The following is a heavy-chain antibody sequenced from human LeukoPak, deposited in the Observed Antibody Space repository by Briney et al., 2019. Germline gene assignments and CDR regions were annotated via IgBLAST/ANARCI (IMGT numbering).Heavy chain of an antibody. CDR1: GFTFSSYE. D-gene: IGHD3-22*01. V-gene: IGHV3-48*03. CDR2: ISSSGSTI. CDR3: VTFYYDSSGSYVHY. Sequence: GGSLRLSCAASGFTFSSYEMNWVRQAPGKGLEWVSYISSSGSTIYYADSVKGRFTISRDDSKSTLYLQMNSLRAEDTAVYHCVTFYYDSSGSYVHYWGQGTLVTVSS. J-gene: IGHJ4*02.